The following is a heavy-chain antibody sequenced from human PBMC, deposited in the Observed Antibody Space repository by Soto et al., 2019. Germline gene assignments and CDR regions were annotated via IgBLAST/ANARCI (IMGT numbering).Heavy chain of an antibody. CDR1: GYTFTVYY. V-gene: IGHV1-2*02. J-gene: IGHJ4*02. CDR2: INPKSGGT. CDR3: ARDLATGGWSAGFDY. D-gene: IGHD3-3*01. Sequence: ASVKVSCKASGYTFTVYYMHWVRQAPGQGREWMGWINPKSGGTMYPQKFQGRVTMTWDTSISTAYMALTRLRSDDTAVYYCARDLATGGWSAGFDYWGQGXLVTVYS.